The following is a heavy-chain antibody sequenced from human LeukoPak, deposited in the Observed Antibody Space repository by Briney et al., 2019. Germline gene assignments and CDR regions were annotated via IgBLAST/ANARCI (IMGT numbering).Heavy chain of an antibody. Sequence: SQTLSLTCTVSGGSISSGDYYWSWIRQPPGKGLEWIGYIYYSGSTYYNPSLKSRVTISLDTSKNQFSLKLSSVTAADTAMYYCAKVAWIQLWLGFDYWGQGTLVTVSS. V-gene: IGHV4-30-4*01. CDR2: IYYSGST. CDR1: GGSISSGDYY. CDR3: AKVAWIQLWLGFDY. D-gene: IGHD5-18*01. J-gene: IGHJ4*02.